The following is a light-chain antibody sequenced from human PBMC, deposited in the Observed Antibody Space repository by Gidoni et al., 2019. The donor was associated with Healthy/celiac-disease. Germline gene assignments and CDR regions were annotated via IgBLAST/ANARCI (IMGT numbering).Light chain of an antibody. CDR2: KAF. J-gene: IGKJ1*01. CDR1: QSISSW. V-gene: IGKV1-5*03. CDR3: QQYKSYPWT. Sequence: DIQMPQSPSTLSASVGDRVTITCRASQSISSWLAWYQQKPGKAPKRLIYKAFSLESGVPSRCSGSGSGTEFTLTISILQPDDFATYYCQQYKSYPWTFGQGTKVEIK.